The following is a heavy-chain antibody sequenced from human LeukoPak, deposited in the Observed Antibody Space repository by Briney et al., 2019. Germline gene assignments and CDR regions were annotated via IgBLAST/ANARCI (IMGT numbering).Heavy chain of an antibody. CDR2: IIPIFGTA. CDR1: GGTFSSYA. Sequence: SVKVSCKASGGTFSSYAISWVRQAPGQGLEWMGGIIPIFGTANYAQKFQGRVTITADESTSTAYMELRSLRSDDTAVYYCARDLDQYSGRFGGFGHDFWGQGTLVTVSS. V-gene: IGHV1-69*13. J-gene: IGHJ4*02. D-gene: IGHD1-26*01. CDR3: ARDLDQYSGRFGGFGHDF.